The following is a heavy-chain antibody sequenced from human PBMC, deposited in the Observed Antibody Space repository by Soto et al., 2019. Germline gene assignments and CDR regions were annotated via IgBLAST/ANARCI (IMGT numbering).Heavy chain of an antibody. CDR3: ARDDYGDYGMEFGYYYYYMDV. J-gene: IGHJ6*03. Sequence: ASVKVSCKASGGTFSSYTISWVRQAPGQGLEWMGRIIPILGIANYAQKFQGRVTITADKSTSTAYMELSSLRSEDTAVYYCARDDYGDYGMEFGYYYYYMDVWGKGTTVTVSS. D-gene: IGHD4-17*01. CDR1: GGTFSSYT. V-gene: IGHV1-69*04. CDR2: IIPILGIA.